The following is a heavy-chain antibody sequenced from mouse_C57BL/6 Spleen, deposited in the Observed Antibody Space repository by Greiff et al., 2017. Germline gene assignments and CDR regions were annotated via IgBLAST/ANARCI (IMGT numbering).Heavy chain of an antibody. J-gene: IGHJ3*01. CDR1: GYSFTDYN. V-gene: IGHV1-39*01. CDR3: AKGSYNDYDEGEAWFAY. D-gene: IGHD2-4*01. CDR2: LNPNYGTT. Sequence: VQLKQSGPELVKPGASVKISCKASGYSFTDYNMNWVKQSNGKSLEWIGVLNPNYGTTSYNQKFKGKATLTVDQSSSPAYMQLNSLTSEYSAVYYCAKGSYNDYDEGEAWFAYWGQGTLVTVSA.